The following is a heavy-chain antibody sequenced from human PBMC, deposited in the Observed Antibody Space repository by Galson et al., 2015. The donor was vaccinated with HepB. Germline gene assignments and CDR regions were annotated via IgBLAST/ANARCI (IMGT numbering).Heavy chain of an antibody. Sequence: SVKVSCKASGYTFTNYGITWVRQAPGQGLEWMGWISTYTGKTNYAQKFQGRVTMTTDTSTSTAYMEMSILRSDDTAVYYCARGGVGGGGSPFWGQGTLVTVSS. V-gene: IGHV1-18*04. CDR3: ARGGVGGGGSPF. J-gene: IGHJ4*02. CDR1: GYTFTNYG. CDR2: ISTYTGKT. D-gene: IGHD3-16*01.